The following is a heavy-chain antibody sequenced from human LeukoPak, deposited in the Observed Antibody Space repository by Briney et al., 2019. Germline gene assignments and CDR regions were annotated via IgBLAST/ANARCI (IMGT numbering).Heavy chain of an antibody. CDR3: ARHERTSYCNGGSCELLDD. CDR2: IYYSGTT. V-gene: IGHV4-59*08. CDR1: GASISTYY. D-gene: IGHD2-15*01. J-gene: IGHJ4*02. Sequence: SETLSLTCTVSGASISTYYWNWIRQPPGGGLDWIGSIYYSGTTDYNPSLKSRITMSIDTSKNQFALKLSSVTAADTAVYYCARHERTSYCNGGSCELLDDWGQGTLVTVSS.